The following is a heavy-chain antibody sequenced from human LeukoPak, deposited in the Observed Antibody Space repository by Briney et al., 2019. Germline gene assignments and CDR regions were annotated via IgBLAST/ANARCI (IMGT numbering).Heavy chain of an antibody. V-gene: IGHV3-48*04. CDR2: ISSSSSTI. D-gene: IGHD1-26*01. Sequence: GGSLRLSCAASGFTFSSYSMNWVRQAPGKGLEWVSYISSSSSTIYYADSVKGRFTISRDNAKNSLYLQMNSLRAEDTAVYYCARGPGELPTTPPWELLTLDYWGQGTLVTVSS. CDR1: GFTFSSYS. CDR3: ARGPGELPTTPPWELLTLDY. J-gene: IGHJ4*02.